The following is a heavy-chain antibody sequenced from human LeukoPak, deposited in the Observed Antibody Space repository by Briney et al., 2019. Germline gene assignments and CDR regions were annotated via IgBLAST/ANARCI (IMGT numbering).Heavy chain of an antibody. Sequence: SETLSLTCTVSGYSISSGFYWGLIRQPPGKGLEWIGNIHHSGSTYYKPSLKSRVTISVDTSKNQFSLKLSSVTAADTAVYYCARQTGSGLFILPGGQGTLVTVSS. J-gene: IGHJ4*02. V-gene: IGHV4-38-2*02. D-gene: IGHD3/OR15-3a*01. CDR1: GYSISSGFY. CDR2: IHHSGST. CDR3: ARQTGSGLFILP.